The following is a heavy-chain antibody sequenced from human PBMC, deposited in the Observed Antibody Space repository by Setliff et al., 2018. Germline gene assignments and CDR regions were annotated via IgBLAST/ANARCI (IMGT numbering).Heavy chain of an antibody. J-gene: IGHJ4*02. CDR3: ARDSGFGGTFDY. CDR1: GFTFSDYA. D-gene: IGHD6-25*01. V-gene: IGHV3-11*06. CDR2: IVGNGVYT. Sequence: GGSLRLSCAASGFTFSDYAMSWIRQAPGKGLEWISSIVGNGVYTNYADSVKGRSTISRDNAKKSLYLQMNSLRAEDTGVYYCARDSGFGGTFDYWGQGALVTVS.